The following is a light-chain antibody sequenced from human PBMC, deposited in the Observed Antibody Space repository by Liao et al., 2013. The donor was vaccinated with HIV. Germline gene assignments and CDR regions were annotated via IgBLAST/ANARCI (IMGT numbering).Light chain of an antibody. CDR2: YDN. CDR1: ALPKQY. CDR3: QVWDRSSGQYV. J-gene: IGLJ1*01. Sequence: SYELTQPPSVSVSPGQTARITCSGDALPKQYAYWYQQKPGQAPLVVIYYDNDRPSGIPERFSGSNSGNTATLTISGVEAGDEADYYCQVWDRSSGQYVFGFGTKVTVL. V-gene: IGLV3-21*02.